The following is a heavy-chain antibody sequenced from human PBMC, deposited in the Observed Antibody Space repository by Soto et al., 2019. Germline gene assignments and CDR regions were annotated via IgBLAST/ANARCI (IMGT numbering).Heavy chain of an antibody. CDR1: GGTFSSQT. Sequence: QVQLVQSGAEVKEPGSSVKVSCKVSGGTFSSQTINWVRQVPGQGLEWMGSVIPIIGEGKYAQSFLGRVTITADRSTSTDYMELTSLRSEDRAVYFWATPAVNDLDADSSAFDIWGQGTMVTVSS. CDR2: VIPIIGEG. J-gene: IGHJ3*02. V-gene: IGHV1-69*02. D-gene: IGHD1-1*01. CDR3: ATPAVNDLDADSSAFDI.